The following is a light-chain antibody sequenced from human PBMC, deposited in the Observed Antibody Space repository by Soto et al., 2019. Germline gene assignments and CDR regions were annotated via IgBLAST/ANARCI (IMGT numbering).Light chain of an antibody. CDR2: WAS. CDR1: QTVFHTSYNKDF. V-gene: IGKV4-1*01. J-gene: IGKJ2*01. Sequence: DIVMTQSPDSLSVSLGERATINCKSSQTVFHTSYNKDFLAWYQQKAGQPPKLLFYWASTRESGVPARFSGGGSGTDLSLTIRSLQPEDVAVYYCQQYGSSPYTFVQGTKLEIK. CDR3: QQYGSSPYT.